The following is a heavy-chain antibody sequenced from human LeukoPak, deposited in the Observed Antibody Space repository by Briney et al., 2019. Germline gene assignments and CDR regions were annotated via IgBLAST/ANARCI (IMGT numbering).Heavy chain of an antibody. CDR2: IRYDGSNK. Sequence: GGSLRLSCAASGFTFSSYGMHWVRQAPGKGLEWVAFIRYDGSNKYYADSVKGRFTISRDNSKNTLYLQMNSLRTEDTAVYYCANGDYGDFSAFFYWGQGTLVTVSS. V-gene: IGHV3-30*02. D-gene: IGHD4-17*01. CDR3: ANGDYGDFSAFFY. J-gene: IGHJ4*02. CDR1: GFTFSSYG.